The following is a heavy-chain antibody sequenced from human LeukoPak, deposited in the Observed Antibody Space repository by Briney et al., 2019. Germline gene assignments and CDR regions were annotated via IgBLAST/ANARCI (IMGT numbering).Heavy chain of an antibody. CDR3: ASGRPHGNDY. V-gene: IGHV3-74*01. J-gene: IGHJ4*02. Sequence: GGSLRLSCAASGFTFSSYWMNWVRQAPGKGLVWVSRIASDGSSTTYAGSVKGRFSISRDNAKNTLYLQMNSLRVEDTAVYYCASGRPHGNDYWGQGTLVTVSS. CDR1: GFTFSSYW. CDR2: IASDGSST. D-gene: IGHD4-23*01.